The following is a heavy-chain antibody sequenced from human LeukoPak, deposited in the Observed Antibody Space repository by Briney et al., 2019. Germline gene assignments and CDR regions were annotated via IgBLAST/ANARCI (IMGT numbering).Heavy chain of an antibody. CDR2: ISAYNGDT. Sequence: ASVKVSCKPSGYTFTSYSISWVRQAPGQGLEWMGWISAYNGDTDSAQKLQGRFTMTTDTSTSTAYMELRSLRSDDTAVYYCARGQYFDFWGQGTLVTVSS. CDR3: ARGQYFDF. CDR1: GYTFTSYS. J-gene: IGHJ4*02. V-gene: IGHV1-18*01.